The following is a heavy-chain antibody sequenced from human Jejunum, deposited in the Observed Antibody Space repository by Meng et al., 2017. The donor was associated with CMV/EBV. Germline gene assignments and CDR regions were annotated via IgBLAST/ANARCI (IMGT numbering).Heavy chain of an antibody. Sequence: CAVSGFNYSNFWMSWVRQSPGMGLEWVANIKQDGSATYYADSVKGRFTISRDNAKNSLYLQMDNLRADDTAVYYCVREDIVVCDKWGQGTLVTVSS. CDR2: IKQDGSAT. D-gene: IGHD2-15*01. CDR1: GFNYSNFW. CDR3: VREDIVVCDK. J-gene: IGHJ4*02. V-gene: IGHV3-7*01.